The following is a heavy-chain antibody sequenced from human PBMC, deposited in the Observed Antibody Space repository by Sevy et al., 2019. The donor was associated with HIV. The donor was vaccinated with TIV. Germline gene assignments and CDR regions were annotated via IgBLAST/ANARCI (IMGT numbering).Heavy chain of an antibody. CDR1: GFTFSNYA. J-gene: IGHJ5*02. CDR2: MALDGSEE. Sequence: GGSLRLSCAASGFTFSNYAMQWVRQSPGKGLEWVSHMALDGSEEYYTESVKGRFTISRDNSKNTLYLQMNSLSVEDTAVYYCARVVGRESGYSYSWFDHWGQGTLVTVSS. D-gene: IGHD5-12*01. V-gene: IGHV3-30*04. CDR3: ARVVGRESGYSYSWFDH.